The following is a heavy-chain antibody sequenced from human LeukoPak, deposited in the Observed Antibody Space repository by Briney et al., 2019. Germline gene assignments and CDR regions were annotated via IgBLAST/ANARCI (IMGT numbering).Heavy chain of an antibody. V-gene: IGHV3-21*01. CDR2: IISSSSYI. CDR3: ASGGSLKGY. Sequence: GGSLRLSCAASGFTFSSYSMNWVRQAPGKGLEWVASIISSSSYIYYADSVKGRFTIYRDNAKNSLYLQMNSVRAEDRAVYYCASGGSLKGYWGQGTLVTVSS. CDR1: GFTFSSYS. J-gene: IGHJ4*02. D-gene: IGHD3-10*01.